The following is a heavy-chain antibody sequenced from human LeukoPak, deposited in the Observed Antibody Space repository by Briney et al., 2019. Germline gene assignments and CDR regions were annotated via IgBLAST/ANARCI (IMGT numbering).Heavy chain of an antibody. CDR1: GFTFSSYA. CDR2: ISGSGCSR. Sequence: GGSLRLSCAASGFTFSSYAMSWVRQAPGKGLEWVSAISGSGCSRYYADSVKGRSTISRDNSKNTLYLQMNSLTADATAVYYCASPYYYGSGSYYGYWGQGTLVTVSS. V-gene: IGHV3-23*01. CDR3: ASPYYYGSGSYYGY. J-gene: IGHJ4*02. D-gene: IGHD3-10*01.